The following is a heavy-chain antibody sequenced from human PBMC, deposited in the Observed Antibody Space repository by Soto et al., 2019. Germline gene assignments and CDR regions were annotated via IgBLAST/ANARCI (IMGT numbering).Heavy chain of an antibody. Sequence: SVKVSCKASGGTFSSYAISWVRQAPGQGLEWMGGIIPIFGTANYAQKFQGRVTITADESTSTAYMELSSLRSEDTAVYYCATLRALVAPSVYWGKGTLVTVSS. D-gene: IGHD5-12*01. CDR1: GGTFSSYA. J-gene: IGHJ4*02. CDR3: ATLRALVAPSVY. CDR2: IIPIFGTA. V-gene: IGHV1-69*13.